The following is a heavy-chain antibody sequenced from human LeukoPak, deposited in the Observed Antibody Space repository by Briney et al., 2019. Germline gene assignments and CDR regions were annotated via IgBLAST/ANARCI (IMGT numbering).Heavy chain of an antibody. D-gene: IGHD4-17*01. J-gene: IGHJ4*02. CDR3: ARVDQLYGDYVQFDY. CDR1: GFTFSNYW. CDR2: INSDGSST. Sequence: GRSLRLSCSASGFTFSNYWMHWVRQAPGKGLVWVSRINSDGSSTSYADSVKGRFTISRDDAKNTLYLQMNSLRIEDTAVYYCARVDQLYGDYVQFDYWGQGTLVTVSS. V-gene: IGHV3-74*01.